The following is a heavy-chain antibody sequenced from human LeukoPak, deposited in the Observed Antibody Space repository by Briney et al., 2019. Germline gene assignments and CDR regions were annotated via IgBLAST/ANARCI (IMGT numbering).Heavy chain of an antibody. J-gene: IGHJ4*02. D-gene: IGHD5-18*01. CDR1: GYTFTGYY. V-gene: IGHV1-2*04. CDR3: ARVVDTAMVVYFDY. CDR2: INPNSGGT. Sequence: GASVKVSCKASGYTFTGYYMHWVRQAPGQGLEWMGWINPNSGGTNYAQKFQGWVTMTRDTSISTAYMELSSLRSEDTAVYYCARVVDTAMVVYFDYWGQGTLVTVSS.